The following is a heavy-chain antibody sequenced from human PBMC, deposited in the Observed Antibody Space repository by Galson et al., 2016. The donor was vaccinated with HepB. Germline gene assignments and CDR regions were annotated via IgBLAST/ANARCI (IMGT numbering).Heavy chain of an antibody. CDR2: ISYHGRNT. CDR3: ARERGHAFDV. J-gene: IGHJ3*01. Sequence: SLRLSCAASGFSFSRYAMYWVRQAPGKGLECVTYISYHGRNTYYADSVKGRFTISRDNSNSTLYLQMNSLRIEDTALYYCARERGHAFDVWGEGTMVIVSS. V-gene: IGHV3-30*04. CDR1: GFSFSRYA. D-gene: IGHD3-10*01.